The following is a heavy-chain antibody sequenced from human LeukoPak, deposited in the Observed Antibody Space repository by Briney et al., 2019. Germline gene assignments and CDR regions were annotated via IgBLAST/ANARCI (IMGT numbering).Heavy chain of an antibody. Sequence: GGSLRLSCAASGFTFSSYSMNWVRQAPGKGLEWVSAISGSGGSTYYADSVKGRFTISRDNSKNMLYLQMNSLRAEDTALYYCAKDADISVELVVITSFDSWGQGTLVTVSS. CDR1: GFTFSSYS. J-gene: IGHJ4*02. CDR2: ISGSGGST. CDR3: AKDADISVELVVITSFDS. V-gene: IGHV3-23*01. D-gene: IGHD3-22*01.